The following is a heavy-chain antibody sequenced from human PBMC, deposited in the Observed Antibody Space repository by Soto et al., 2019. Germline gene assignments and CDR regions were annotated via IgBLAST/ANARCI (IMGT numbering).Heavy chain of an antibody. CDR3: ARTYRASSGMDV. CDR2: VYYIGSA. D-gene: IGHD1-26*01. J-gene: IGHJ6*02. V-gene: IGHV4-61*08. Sequence: PSETLSLTCTVSGGSVNSGAFYWSWVRQPPGKGLEWIGFVYYIGSADYNPSLKSRVTISMDTSKSQFSLRLSSVTAADTAVYYCARTYRASSGMDVWGQGTTVTVSS. CDR1: GGSVNSGAFY.